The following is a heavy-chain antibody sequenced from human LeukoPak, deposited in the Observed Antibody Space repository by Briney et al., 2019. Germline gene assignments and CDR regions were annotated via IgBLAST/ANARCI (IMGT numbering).Heavy chain of an antibody. D-gene: IGHD2-2*01. CDR3: ARDRGVVVPAAIIEDNWFDP. Sequence: SETLSLTCTVSGGSISSYYWSWIRQPPGKGLEWIGYIYYSGSTNYNPSLKSRVTISVDTSKNQFSLQLSSVTAADAAVYYCARDRGVVVPAAIIEDNWFDPWGQGTLVTVSS. CDR2: IYYSGST. CDR1: GGSISSYY. V-gene: IGHV4-59*01. J-gene: IGHJ5*02.